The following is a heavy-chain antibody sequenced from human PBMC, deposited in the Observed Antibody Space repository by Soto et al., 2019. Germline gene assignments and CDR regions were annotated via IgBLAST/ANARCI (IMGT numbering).Heavy chain of an antibody. Sequence: QVQLVQSGAEVKKPAASVKVSCKASGYTFTSYGISWVRQAPGQGLEWMGWISAYNGNTNYAQKLQGRVTMTTDTSTSTAYMELRSLRSDDTAVYYCVRDKNIYHGITGTTGWFDPWGQGTLVTVSS. D-gene: IGHD1-7*01. CDR1: GYTFTSYG. CDR2: ISAYNGNT. J-gene: IGHJ5*02. CDR3: VRDKNIYHGITGTTGWFDP. V-gene: IGHV1-18*01.